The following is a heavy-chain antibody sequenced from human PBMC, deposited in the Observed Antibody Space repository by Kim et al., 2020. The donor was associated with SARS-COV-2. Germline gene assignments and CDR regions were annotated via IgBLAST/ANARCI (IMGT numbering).Heavy chain of an antibody. CDR3: ARVGPHRRFIVVVPAATAKDYYFDY. CDR1: GGSFSGYY. Sequence: SETLSLTCAVYGGSFSGYYWSWIRQPPGKGLEWIGEINHSGSTNYNPSLKSRVTISVDTSKNQFSLKLSSVTAADTAVYYCARVGPHRRFIVVVPAATAKDYYFDYWGQGTLVTVSS. V-gene: IGHV4-34*01. J-gene: IGHJ4*02. D-gene: IGHD2-2*01. CDR2: INHSGST.